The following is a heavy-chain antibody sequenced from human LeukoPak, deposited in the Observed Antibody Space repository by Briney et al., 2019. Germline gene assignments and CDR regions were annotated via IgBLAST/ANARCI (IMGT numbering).Heavy chain of an antibody. D-gene: IGHD6-13*01. CDR2: IYTSGST. J-gene: IGHJ6*03. CDR1: GVSVSGYY. V-gene: IGHV4-4*07. Sequence: ASETLSLTCTVSGVSVSGYYWSWIRQPPGKGLEWIGRIYTSGSTNYNPSLKSRVTMSVDTSKNQFSLKLSSVTAADTAVYYCARDRMGSSSTLYYYYYVDVWGKGTTVTVSS. CDR3: ARDRMGSSSTLYYYYYVDV.